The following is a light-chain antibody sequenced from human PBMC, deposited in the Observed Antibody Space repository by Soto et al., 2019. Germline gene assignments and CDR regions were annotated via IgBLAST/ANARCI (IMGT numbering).Light chain of an antibody. CDR3: QLYSGSPRT. Sequence: IVMTQSPGTLSLSPGERATLSCRASQSVNNKYLAWYQQEPGQTPRLLIHGVSTRATGIPARFSGSGSGTDFTLTIRRLEPEDFAVYYCQLYSGSPRTFGQGTKVDIK. CDR2: GVS. J-gene: IGKJ1*01. V-gene: IGKV3-20*01. CDR1: QSVNNKY.